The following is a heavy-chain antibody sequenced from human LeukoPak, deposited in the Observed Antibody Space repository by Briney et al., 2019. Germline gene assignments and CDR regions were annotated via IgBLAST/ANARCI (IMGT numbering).Heavy chain of an antibody. Sequence: SETLSLTCTVSGGSISSSNWWSWVRQPPGKGLEWIGEIYHSGSTNYNPSLKSRVTISVDTSKNQFSLKLSSVTAADTAVYYCARQGQQLVYFDYWGQGTLVTVSS. D-gene: IGHD6-13*01. CDR3: ARQGQQLVYFDY. J-gene: IGHJ4*02. CDR1: GGSISSSNW. V-gene: IGHV4-4*02. CDR2: IYHSGST.